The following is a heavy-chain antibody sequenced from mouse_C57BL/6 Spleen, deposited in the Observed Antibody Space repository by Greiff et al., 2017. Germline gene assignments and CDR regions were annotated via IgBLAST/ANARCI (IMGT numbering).Heavy chain of an antibody. D-gene: IGHD1-2*01. Sequence: EVKVEESGGGLVQPGGSMKLSCVASGFTISNYWMNWVRQSPEKGLEWVAQIRLKSDNYATHYAESVKGRFTISRDDSKSSVYLQMNNLRAEDTGIYYCTRRRPYYYAMDYWGQGTSVTVSS. V-gene: IGHV6-3*01. CDR2: IRLKSDNYAT. J-gene: IGHJ4*01. CDR1: GFTISNYW. CDR3: TRRRPYYYAMDY.